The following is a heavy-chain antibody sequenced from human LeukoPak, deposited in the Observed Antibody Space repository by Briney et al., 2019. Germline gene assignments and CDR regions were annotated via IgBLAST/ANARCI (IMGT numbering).Heavy chain of an antibody. Sequence: ASVKVSCKASGYTFTGYYLHWVRQAPGQGLEWVGGINSNNGDTHYAQNFQGRVTMTRDTSISTAYMELSRLTSDDTAVYYCARAGLPAAASQDYWGQGTLVTVSS. V-gene: IGHV1-2*02. CDR3: ARAGLPAAASQDY. J-gene: IGHJ4*02. D-gene: IGHD6-13*01. CDR1: GYTFTGYY. CDR2: INSNNGDT.